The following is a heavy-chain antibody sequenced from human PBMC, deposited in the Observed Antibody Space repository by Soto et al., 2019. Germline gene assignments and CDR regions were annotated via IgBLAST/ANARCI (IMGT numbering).Heavy chain of an antibody. CDR3: ARVNVGDSSGYPRLKGWFDP. Sequence: QVQLVQSGAEVKKPGSSVKVSCKASGGTFSSYAISWVRQAPGQGLEWMGGIIPIFGTANYAQKFQGRVTSTAVESTSTDYMELSSLRSEDTAVYYCARVNVGDSSGYPRLKGWFDPWGQGTLVTVSS. V-gene: IGHV1-69*01. J-gene: IGHJ5*02. CDR2: IIPIFGTA. CDR1: GGTFSSYA. D-gene: IGHD3-22*01.